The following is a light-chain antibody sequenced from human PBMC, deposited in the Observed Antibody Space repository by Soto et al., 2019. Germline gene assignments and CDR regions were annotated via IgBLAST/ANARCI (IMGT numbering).Light chain of an antibody. J-gene: IGLJ1*01. CDR3: SSYTTGNTRQIV. Sequence: QSALTQPASVSGSPGQSITISCTGTSSDVGGYNYVSWYQHHPGKAPKLIIYDVSNRPSGVSNRFSGSKSGNTASLTISGLQPEDEADYYCSSYTTGNTRQIVFGTGTKLTVL. CDR1: SSDVGGYNY. CDR2: DVS. V-gene: IGLV2-14*03.